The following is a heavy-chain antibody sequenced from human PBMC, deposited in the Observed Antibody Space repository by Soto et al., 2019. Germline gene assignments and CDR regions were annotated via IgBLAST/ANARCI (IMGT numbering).Heavy chain of an antibody. Sequence: PSETLSLTCTVSGGSISSYYWSWIRQPPGKGLEWIGYIYYSGSTNYNPSLKSRVTISVDTSKNQFSLKVTSVTVADTAVYYCARLGGYCSSNNCYGYYGMDVWGQGTTVTVSS. CDR1: GGSISSYY. D-gene: IGHD2-2*01. CDR2: IYYSGST. J-gene: IGHJ6*02. CDR3: ARLGGYCSSNNCYGYYGMDV. V-gene: IGHV4-59*01.